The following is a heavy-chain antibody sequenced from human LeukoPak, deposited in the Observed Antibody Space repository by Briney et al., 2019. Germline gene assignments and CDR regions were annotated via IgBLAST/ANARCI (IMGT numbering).Heavy chain of an antibody. V-gene: IGHV4-4*07. J-gene: IGHJ4*02. CDR1: GGSISSFY. D-gene: IGHD2-8*01. CDR3: ARRDCTNGVCYNDY. CDR2: IYTSEST. Sequence: PSETLSLTCTVSGGSISSFYCSWIRQPAGKGLGWIGRIYTSESTNYNPSLKSRVTMSADTSKNQFSLKLSSVTAADTAVYYCARRDCTNGVCYNDYWGQGTLVTVSS.